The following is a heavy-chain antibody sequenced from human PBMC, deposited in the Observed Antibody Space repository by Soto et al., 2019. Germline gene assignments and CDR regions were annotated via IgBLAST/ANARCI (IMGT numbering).Heavy chain of an antibody. D-gene: IGHD6-13*01. J-gene: IGHJ5*02. CDR2: ISSSSSTI. Sequence: EVQLVESGGGLVQPGGSLRLSCAASGFTFSSYSMNWVRQAPGKGLEWVSYISSSSSTIYYADSVKGRFTISRDNAKKSLYLQMNSLRAEDTAVYYCARHPERIADIGWFDPWGQGTLVTVSS. CDR3: ARHPERIADIGWFDP. CDR1: GFTFSSYS. V-gene: IGHV3-48*01.